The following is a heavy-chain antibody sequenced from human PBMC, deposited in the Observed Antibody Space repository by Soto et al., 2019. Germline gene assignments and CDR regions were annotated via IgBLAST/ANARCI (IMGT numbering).Heavy chain of an antibody. V-gene: IGHV3-23*01. CDR1: GFTFSGYA. CDR2: ITGSGGSQ. J-gene: IGHJ4*02. D-gene: IGHD6-19*01. Sequence: GGSLRLSCVASGFTFSGYAMTWVRQAPGKGLEWVSAITGSGGSQYYADSVKGRFTISRDNSKNTLYLQMNSPRAEDTAVYYCAKRISGWYEIDYWGQGTLVTISS. CDR3: AKRISGWYEIDY.